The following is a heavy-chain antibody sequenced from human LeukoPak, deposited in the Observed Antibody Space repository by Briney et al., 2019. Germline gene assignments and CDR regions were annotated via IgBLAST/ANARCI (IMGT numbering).Heavy chain of an antibody. V-gene: IGHV3-21*01. CDR3: ARGGGSRDGLTTSFDY. Sequence: PGGSLRLSCAASGFTFGSYSMDWVRQAPTKGLEWVSSIYSSGRYIYYADLVKGRFTISRDNAKNSLYLQMNSLRAEDTAVYYCARGGGSRDGLTTSFDYWGQGTVVTVSS. D-gene: IGHD5-24*01. CDR1: GFTFGSYS. CDR2: IYSSGRYI. J-gene: IGHJ4*02.